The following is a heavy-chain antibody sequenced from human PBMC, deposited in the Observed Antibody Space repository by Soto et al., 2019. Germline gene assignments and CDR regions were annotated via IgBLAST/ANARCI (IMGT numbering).Heavy chain of an antibody. V-gene: IGHV1-69*13. J-gene: IGHJ4*02. CDR3: ARDSGVMITFGGVFDY. CDR2: IIPIFGTA. CDR1: GGTFSSYA. Sequence: GASVKVSCKASGGTFSSYAISWVRQAPGQGLEWMGGIIPIFGTANYAQKFQGRVTITADESTSTAYMELSSLRSEDTAVYYCARDSGVMITFGGVFDYWGQGTLVTVSS. D-gene: IGHD3-16*01.